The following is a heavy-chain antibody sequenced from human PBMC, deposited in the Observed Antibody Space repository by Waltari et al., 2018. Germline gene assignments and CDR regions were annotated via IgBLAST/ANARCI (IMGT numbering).Heavy chain of an antibody. CDR1: GVTVSNNY. CDR3: ARNQVETALGY. CDR2: IYSGGTT. D-gene: IGHD2-21*02. Sequence: EVQLVESGGGLIQPGGSLIVSCLSSGVTVSNNYMTWLRQAPGKGLELVSLIYSGGTTYYADSVRGRFTISRDGSKNTVYLQMNSLRAEDTAVYFCARNQVETALGYWGQGTLVTVSS. J-gene: IGHJ4*02. V-gene: IGHV3-53*01.